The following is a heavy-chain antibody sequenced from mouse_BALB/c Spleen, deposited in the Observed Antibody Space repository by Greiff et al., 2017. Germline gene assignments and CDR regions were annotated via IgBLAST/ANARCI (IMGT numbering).Heavy chain of an antibody. CDR2: INPNNGGT. Sequence: QVQLQQSGAELVKPGASVKLSCKASGYTFTSYYMYWVKQRPGQGLEWIGEINPNNGGTSYNQKFKGKATLTVDKSSSTAYMELRSLTSEDSAVYYCARGWANFDYWGQGTTLTVSS. J-gene: IGHJ2*01. CDR3: ARGWANFDY. CDR1: GYTFTSYY. D-gene: IGHD3-3*01. V-gene: IGHV1-53*01.